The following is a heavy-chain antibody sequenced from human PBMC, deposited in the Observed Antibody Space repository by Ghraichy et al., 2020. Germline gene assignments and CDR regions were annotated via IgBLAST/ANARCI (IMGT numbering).Heavy chain of an antibody. CDR3: ARAAPLYYYDSSGYQDAFDI. J-gene: IGHJ3*02. CDR1: GGSISSYY. CDR2: IYYSGST. V-gene: IGHV4-59*01. Sequence: SETLSLTCTVSGGSISSYYWSWIRQPPGKGLEWIGYIYYSGSTNYNPSLKSRVTISVDTSKNQFSLKLSSVTAADTAVYYCARAAPLYYYDSSGYQDAFDIWGQGKMVTVSS. D-gene: IGHD3-22*01.